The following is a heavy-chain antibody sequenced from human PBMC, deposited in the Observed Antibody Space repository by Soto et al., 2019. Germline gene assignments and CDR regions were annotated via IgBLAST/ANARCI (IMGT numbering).Heavy chain of an antibody. V-gene: IGHV4-4*02. Sequence: SETLSLTCAVSGVSIRSADWWNWVRQSPGRGLEWMGEIYHNEITNYNPSLKRRVTMSVDKCKNHFSLKLSSVTAADTGVSYCARGSDELDRRGALDYWG. D-gene: IGHD1-1*01. CDR2: IYHNEIT. CDR1: GVSIRSADW. J-gene: IGHJ4*01. CDR3: ARGSDELDRRGALDY.